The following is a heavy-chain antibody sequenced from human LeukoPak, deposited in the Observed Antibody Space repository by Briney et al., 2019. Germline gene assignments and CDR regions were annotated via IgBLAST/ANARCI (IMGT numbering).Heavy chain of an antibody. CDR2: VYHSEST. CDR1: GYSISSDYY. Sequence: SETLSLTCSVSGYSISSDYYWGWIRPPPGKGLEWIGTVYHSESTYYNPSLKSRVTISVDTSKNQFSLKLSSVTAADTAVYYCARYDVWGSYRAFDYWGQGTLVTVSS. J-gene: IGHJ4*02. V-gene: IGHV4-38-2*02. D-gene: IGHD3-16*02. CDR3: ARYDVWGSYRAFDY.